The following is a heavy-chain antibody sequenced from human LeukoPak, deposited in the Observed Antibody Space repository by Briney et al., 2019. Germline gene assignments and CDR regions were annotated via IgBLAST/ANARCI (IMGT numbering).Heavy chain of an antibody. CDR1: GFTLSDYA. CDR3: AKGKAGFGELFD. D-gene: IGHD3-10*01. Sequence: PGGSLRLACAASGFTLSDYAMSWVRQAPGGGLEWVSSMSRNSAKTYYADSVKGRFTISRDETNNTLFLQMISLRAGGTALYYCAKGKAGFGELFDWGPGTLVTVSS. CDR2: MSRNSAKT. J-gene: IGHJ4*02. V-gene: IGHV3-23*01.